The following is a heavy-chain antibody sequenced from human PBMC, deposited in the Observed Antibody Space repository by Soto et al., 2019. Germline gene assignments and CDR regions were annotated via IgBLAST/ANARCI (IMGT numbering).Heavy chain of an antibody. CDR3: ARDAGTRNMVWFDP. CDR2: ISGGATYI. D-gene: IGHD1-1*01. V-gene: IGHV3-21*01. Sequence: GGSLRLSCAASGFTFTSYAMYWVRQAPGKGLEWVSSISGGATYIYYADSVEGRFTISRDNAKNSLYLQMNSLRAEDTAVYYCARDAGTRNMVWFDPWGQGTLVTVSS. J-gene: IGHJ5*02. CDR1: GFTFTSYA.